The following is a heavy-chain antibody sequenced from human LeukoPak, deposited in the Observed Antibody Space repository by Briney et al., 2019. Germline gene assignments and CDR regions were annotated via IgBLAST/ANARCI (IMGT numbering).Heavy chain of an antibody. Sequence: PGGSLRLSCAASGSTFSSYWMHWVRQAPGKGLEWVSYISSSDSTIYYADSVKGRFTISRDNAKNSLYLQMNSLRAEDTAVYYCARELRWYRDAFDIWGQGTMVTVSS. D-gene: IGHD4-23*01. CDR1: GSTFSSYW. V-gene: IGHV3-48*04. CDR2: ISSSDSTI. CDR3: ARELRWYRDAFDI. J-gene: IGHJ3*02.